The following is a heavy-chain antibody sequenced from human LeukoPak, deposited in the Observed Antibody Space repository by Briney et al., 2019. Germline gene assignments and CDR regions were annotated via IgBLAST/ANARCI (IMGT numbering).Heavy chain of an antibody. D-gene: IGHD3/OR15-3a*01. J-gene: IGHJ4*02. V-gene: IGHV3-23*01. CDR3: ATSYDMGWLIGY. CDR2: LSGNGNTI. CDR1: GFTFSTYA. Sequence: TGGSLRLSCAASGFTFSTYAMSWVRQAPGKGLECVSALSGNGNTIYYADSVKGRFTISRDNSKNTLSLQMNSLRAEDTAVYYRATSYDMGWLIGYWGQGTLVTVSS.